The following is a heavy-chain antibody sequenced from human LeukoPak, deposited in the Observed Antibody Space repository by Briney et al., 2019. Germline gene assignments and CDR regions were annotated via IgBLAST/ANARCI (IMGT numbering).Heavy chain of an antibody. D-gene: IGHD6-6*01. CDR2: IKQDGSEK. V-gene: IGHV3-7*01. J-gene: IGHJ4*02. CDR3: ARVAARMYYFDY. CDR1: GFTFSSYS. Sequence: GGSLRLSCAASGFTFSSYSMNWVRQAPGKGLEWVANIKQDGSEKYYVDSVKGRFTISRDNAKNSLYLQMNSLRAEDTAVYYCARVAARMYYFDYWGQGTLVTVSS.